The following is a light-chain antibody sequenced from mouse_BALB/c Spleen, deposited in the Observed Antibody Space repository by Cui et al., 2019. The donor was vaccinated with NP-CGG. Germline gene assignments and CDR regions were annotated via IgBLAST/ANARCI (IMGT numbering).Light chain of an antibody. CDR1: TGAVTTSNY. CDR3: ALWYSNHWV. V-gene: IGLV1*01. CDR2: GTN. J-gene: IGLJ1*01. Sequence: QAVVSQESVFTTSPGETVTLTCRSSTGAVTTSNYTNWVQEKPDYLFTSLIGGTNNRAPGVPARFSGSLIGDKAALTITGAQTEDEAIYFCALWYSNHWVFGGGTKLTVL.